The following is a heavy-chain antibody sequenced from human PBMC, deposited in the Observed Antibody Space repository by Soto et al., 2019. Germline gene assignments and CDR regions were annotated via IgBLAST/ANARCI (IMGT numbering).Heavy chain of an antibody. D-gene: IGHD3-3*01. CDR1: GGSISSGGYY. CDR3: ARFSDFWSGYYSYNWFDP. V-gene: IGHV4-31*03. CDR2: IYYSGST. Sequence: SETLSLTCTVSGGSISSGGYYWSWIRQHPGKGLAWIGDIYYSGSTYYNPSLKSRVTISVDTSKNQFSLKLSSVTAADTAVYYCARFSDFWSGYYSYNWFDPCGQRTLVTVSS. J-gene: IGHJ5*02.